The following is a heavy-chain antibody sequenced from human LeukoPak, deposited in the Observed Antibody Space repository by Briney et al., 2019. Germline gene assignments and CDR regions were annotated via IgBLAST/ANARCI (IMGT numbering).Heavy chain of an antibody. J-gene: IGHJ6*02. D-gene: IGHD3-10*01. CDR1: GYTFTNYA. Sequence: ASVKVSCKSSGYTFTNYAMDWVRQAPGQGRECMGQMNGGLENTKYSQRFLGRVTITRDISANTAYMELSRLTSENTPVYYCASAEVLLSYGHNNHCLHVWPQGPTLTVSS. CDR2: MNGGLENT. CDR3: ASAEVLLSYGHNNHCLHV. V-gene: IGHV1-3*01.